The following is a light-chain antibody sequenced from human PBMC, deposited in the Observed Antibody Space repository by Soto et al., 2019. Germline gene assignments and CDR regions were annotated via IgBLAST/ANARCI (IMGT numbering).Light chain of an antibody. CDR1: QGISNY. CDR3: QKYNSAPLT. Sequence: DIQMTQSPSSLSASVGDRVTITCRASQGISNYLAWYQQKPGKVPKLLIYAASTLQSGVPSRFSGIGSGTDFTLTISSLQPEDGATYYCQKYNSAPLTFGGGTKVDIK. V-gene: IGKV1-27*01. CDR2: AAS. J-gene: IGKJ4*01.